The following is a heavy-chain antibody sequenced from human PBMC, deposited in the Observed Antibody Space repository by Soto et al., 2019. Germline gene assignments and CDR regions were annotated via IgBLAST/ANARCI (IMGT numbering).Heavy chain of an antibody. Sequence: SETLSLTCTVSGDSISTFYWGWMRQSPGKELEWIGSIYHSGSTYYNPSLKSRVTISVDTSKNQFSLKLSSVTAADTAVYYCARRKVGATTDFDYWGQGTLVTVSS. V-gene: IGHV4-38-2*02. CDR1: GDSISTFY. J-gene: IGHJ4*02. CDR3: ARRKVGATTDFDY. CDR2: IYHSGST. D-gene: IGHD1-26*01.